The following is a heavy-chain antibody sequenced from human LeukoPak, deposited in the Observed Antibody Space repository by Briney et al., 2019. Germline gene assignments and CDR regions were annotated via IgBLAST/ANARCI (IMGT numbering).Heavy chain of an antibody. Sequence: SVKVSCKASGYTFTSYGISWVRQAPGQGLEWMGGIIPIFGTANYAQKFQGRVTITADESTSTAYMELSSLRSEDTAVYYCASRQEGSGSYYYYYYGMDVWGKGTTVTVSS. V-gene: IGHV1-69*13. J-gene: IGHJ6*04. CDR1: GYTFTSYG. CDR2: IIPIFGTA. D-gene: IGHD3-10*01. CDR3: ASRQEGSGSYYYYYYGMDV.